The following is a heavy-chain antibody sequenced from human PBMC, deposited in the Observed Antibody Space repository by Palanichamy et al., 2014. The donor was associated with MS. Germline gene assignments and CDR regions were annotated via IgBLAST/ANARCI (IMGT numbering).Heavy chain of an antibody. CDR3: ARESMLRAVTYSYYFFDV. J-gene: IGHJ6*03. CDR2: IHYTGNT. CDR1: GGSLNSGAYY. Sequence: QVQLQESGPGLVSPSQTLSLTCIVSGGSLNSGAYYWTWIRQLPGKGLEWMGYIHYTGNTYYNPSPKSRISISVDASRTRFSLHLSSVTAADTAVYYCARESMLRAVTYSYYFFDVWGKGATVTVSS. D-gene: IGHD3-10*01. V-gene: IGHV4-31*03.